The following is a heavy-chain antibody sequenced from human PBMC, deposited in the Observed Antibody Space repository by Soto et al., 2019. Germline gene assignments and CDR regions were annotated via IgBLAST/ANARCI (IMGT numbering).Heavy chain of an antibody. CDR2: IYPGDSDT. Sequence: GESLKISCKGSGYSFTSYWIGWVRQMPGKGLEWMGIIYPGDSDTRYSPSFQGQVTISADKSISTAYLQWSSLKASDTAMYYCVRLRRAAAGIDWFDPWGQGTLVTVSS. CDR1: GYSFTSYW. V-gene: IGHV5-51*01. D-gene: IGHD6-13*01. CDR3: VRLRRAAAGIDWFDP. J-gene: IGHJ5*02.